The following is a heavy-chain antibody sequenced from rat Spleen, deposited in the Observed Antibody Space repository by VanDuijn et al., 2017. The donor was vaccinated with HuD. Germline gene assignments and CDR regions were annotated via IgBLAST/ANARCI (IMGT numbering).Heavy chain of an antibody. V-gene: IGHV5-20*01. J-gene: IGHJ2*01. CDR2: INYDGSRT. CDR1: GFTFSDYY. CDR3: TTGLH. D-gene: IGHD4-1*01. Sequence: EVQLVESGGGLVQPGRSLKLSCAASGFTFSDYYMDWVRQAPTKGLEWVATINYDGSRTDYRDSVKGRFTISRDDAKRTLYLQMDSLRSEDTASYYCTTGLHWGQGVMVTVSS.